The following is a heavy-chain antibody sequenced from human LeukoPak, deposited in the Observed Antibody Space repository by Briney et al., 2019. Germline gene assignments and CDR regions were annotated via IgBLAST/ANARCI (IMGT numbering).Heavy chain of an antibody. CDR1: GGSIRSSSYY. D-gene: IGHD6-13*01. J-gene: IGHJ6*03. CDR2: IYYSGSTYYNPSYYNGST. CDR3: ARGYSSSWYYYYYYMDV. Sequence: SETLSLTCTVSGGSIRSSSYYWGCIRQPPGKGLEWIGSIYYSGSTYYNPSYYNGSTYYNPSLKSRVTISVDTSKNQFSLKLSSVTAADTAVYYCARGYSSSWYYYYYYMDVWGKGTTVTVSS. V-gene: IGHV4-39*07.